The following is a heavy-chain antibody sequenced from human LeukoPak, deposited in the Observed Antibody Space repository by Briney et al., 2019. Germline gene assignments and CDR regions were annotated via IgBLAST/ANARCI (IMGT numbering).Heavy chain of an antibody. CDR3: AKDSLQQPRRNYYYMDV. V-gene: IGHV3-30*02. CDR2: IRYDGSNK. J-gene: IGHJ6*03. Sequence: PGGSLRLSCAASGFTFSSYGMHWVRQAPGKGLEWVAFIRYDGSNKYYADSVKGRFTISRDNSKNTLYLQMNSLRAEDTAVYYCAKDSLQQPRRNYYYMDVWGKGTTVTVSS. D-gene: IGHD6-13*01. CDR1: GFTFSSYG.